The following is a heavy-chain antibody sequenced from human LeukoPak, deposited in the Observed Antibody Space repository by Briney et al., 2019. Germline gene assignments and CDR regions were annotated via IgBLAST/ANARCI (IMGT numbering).Heavy chain of an antibody. D-gene: IGHD5-18*01. CDR2: INPNSGDT. CDR1: GYTFTDYY. V-gene: IGHV1-2*02. Sequence: ASVKVSCKASGYTFTDYYIHWVRQAPGQGLEWMGWINPNSGDTDYAQKFQGRVTMTRDTSISTAYMELSSLRSDDTAVYYCARDMDTGPDLFDYWGQGTLVTASS. J-gene: IGHJ4*02. CDR3: ARDMDTGPDLFDY.